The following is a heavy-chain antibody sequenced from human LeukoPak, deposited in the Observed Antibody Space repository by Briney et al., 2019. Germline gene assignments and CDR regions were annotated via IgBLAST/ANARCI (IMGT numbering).Heavy chain of an antibody. J-gene: IGHJ4*02. D-gene: IGHD3-22*01. V-gene: IGHV3-9*02. CDR3: AKVDSSGYYYGGGYFDY. CDR1: GFTSYDYA. Sequence: GRSLRLSCAASGFTSYDYAMHSVRQAPGKGLGWVSGICGNSGSIGYADSVKGRFTISRDNAKNSLYLQMNSLRAEDTALYYCAKVDSSGYYYGGGYFDYWGRGTLVTVSS. CDR2: ICGNSGSI.